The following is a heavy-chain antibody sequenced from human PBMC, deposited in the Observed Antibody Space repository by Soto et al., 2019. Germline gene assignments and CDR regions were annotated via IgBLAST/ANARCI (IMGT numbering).Heavy chain of an antibody. CDR3: ARASDGYRSGWYVGYFDY. CDR1: GYTFTSYG. CDR2: IRAYTGYT. Sequence: QVQLVQSGGEVRKPGASVKVSCKASGYTFTSYGVSWVRQAPGQGLEWMGWIRAYTGYTNYAQKFQGRVTITTDTSTSTAYMELRSLISDDTAVDYCARASDGYRSGWYVGYFDYWGQGTLVTVSS. D-gene: IGHD6-19*01. V-gene: IGHV1-18*04. J-gene: IGHJ4*02.